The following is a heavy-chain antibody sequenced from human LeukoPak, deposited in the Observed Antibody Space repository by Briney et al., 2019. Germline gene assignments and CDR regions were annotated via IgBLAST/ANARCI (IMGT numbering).Heavy chain of an antibody. D-gene: IGHD3-22*01. Sequence: ASVKVSCKVSGYTLTELSMHWVRQAPGKGLEWMGGFDPEDGETIYAQKFQGRVTMTRDTSISTAYMELSRLRSDDTAVYYCARVKYYYDSSGYYYFDYWGQGTLVTVSS. CDR1: GYTLTELS. V-gene: IGHV1-24*01. CDR3: ARVKYYYDSSGYYYFDY. J-gene: IGHJ4*02. CDR2: FDPEDGET.